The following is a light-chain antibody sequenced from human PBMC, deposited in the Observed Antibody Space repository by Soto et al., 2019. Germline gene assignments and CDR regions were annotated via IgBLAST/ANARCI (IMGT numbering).Light chain of an antibody. V-gene: IGLV2-8*01. J-gene: IGLJ1*01. CDR3: SSYAGINNLGV. Sequence: QSALTQPPSASGSPGQSVTISCTGTSSDVGGYKYVSWYQQHPGKAPKLMIFEVTKRPSGVPDRFSGSKSGNTASLTVSGLQEEDEADYYCSSYAGINNLGVFGTGTKLTVL. CDR2: EVT. CDR1: SSDVGGYKY.